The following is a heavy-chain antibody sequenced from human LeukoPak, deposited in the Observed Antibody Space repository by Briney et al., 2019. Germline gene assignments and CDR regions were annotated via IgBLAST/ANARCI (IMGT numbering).Heavy chain of an antibody. D-gene: IGHD3-9*01. CDR2: INQSGST. V-gene: IGHV4-34*01. CDR1: GGSFSGYY. Sequence: SETLSLTCAVYGGSFSGYYWSWIRQPPGKGLEWIGEINQSGSTNYNPSLKSRVTISVDTSKNQFSLKLSSVTAADTAVYYCARDVGALYYDILTGYYRSDGQQNWFDPWGQGTLVTVSS. J-gene: IGHJ5*02. CDR3: ARDVGALYYDILTGYYRSDGQQNWFDP.